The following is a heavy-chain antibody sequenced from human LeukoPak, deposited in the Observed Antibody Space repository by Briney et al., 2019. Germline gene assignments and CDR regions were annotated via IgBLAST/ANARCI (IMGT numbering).Heavy chain of an antibody. CDR1: GDSISTYY. J-gene: IGHJ4*02. D-gene: IGHD3-22*01. CDR2: IYYSGST. V-gene: IGHV4-59*01. CDR3: ARDSYDSSPRD. Sequence: PSETLSLTCTVSGDSISTYYFSWIRQPPGKGLEWLGYIYYSGSTNYNPSLKSRVTISVDTSKNQFSLKLSSVTAADTAVYYCARDSYDSSPRDWGQGTLVTVSS.